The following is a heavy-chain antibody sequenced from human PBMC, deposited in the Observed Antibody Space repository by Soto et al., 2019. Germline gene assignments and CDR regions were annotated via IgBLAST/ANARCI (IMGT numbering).Heavy chain of an antibody. CDR1: GGSIGYSNYY. V-gene: IGHV4-39*01. Sequence: SETLSLTCTVSGGSIGYSNYYWGWIRQPPGKALEWIGTIHYSGSTYYNPSLKSRVTMSVDTSKNQFSLKLTSVAAADTAVYYCAKLVLPTSSWFDPWGQGTLVTVSS. CDR2: IHYSGST. J-gene: IGHJ5*02. D-gene: IGHD2-2*01. CDR3: AKLVLPTSSWFDP.